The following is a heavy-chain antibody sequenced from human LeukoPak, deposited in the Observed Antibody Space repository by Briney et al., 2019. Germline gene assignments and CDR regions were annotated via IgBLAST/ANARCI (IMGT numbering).Heavy chain of an antibody. CDR1: GGSFSNYY. D-gene: IGHD1-7*01. Sequence: PSETLSLTCADYGGSFSNYYWSWIRQPPGKGLEWIGEINDSGRTNYNPSLMSRVTVSVDTSKNQFSLRLTSVTATDTAVYYCARRWNYGRNYYIDVWGNGATVSVSS. V-gene: IGHV4-34*01. CDR2: INDSGRT. CDR3: ARRWNYGRNYYIDV. J-gene: IGHJ6*03.